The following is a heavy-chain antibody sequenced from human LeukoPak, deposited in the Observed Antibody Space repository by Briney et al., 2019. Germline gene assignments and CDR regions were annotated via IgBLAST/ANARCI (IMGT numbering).Heavy chain of an antibody. J-gene: IGHJ4*02. Sequence: PGRSLRLSCAAPGFTFSSFGMHWVSQAPGKGLEWVAVISYDGSNKYYADSVKGRFTISRDNSKNTLYLQMNSLRVEDTAVYYCAPEGDGYILFDYWGQGTLVTVSS. CDR3: APEGDGYILFDY. D-gene: IGHD5-24*01. CDR1: GFTFSSFG. CDR2: ISYDGSNK. V-gene: IGHV3-30*03.